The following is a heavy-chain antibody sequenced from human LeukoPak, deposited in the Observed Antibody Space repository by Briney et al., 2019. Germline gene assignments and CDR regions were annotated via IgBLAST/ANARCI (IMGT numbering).Heavy chain of an antibody. D-gene: IGHD3-10*01. V-gene: IGHV3-48*04. J-gene: IGHJ3*02. CDR2: ISSSSDTI. CDR3: ARDRQTMVIAFDI. CDR1: GFTFGPYT. Sequence: GGSLRLSCTASGFTFGPYTMNWVRQAPGKGLEWVSYISSSSDTIYYADSVKGRFTISRDNAKNSLYLQMYSLRAEDTAVYYCARDRQTMVIAFDIWGQGTMVTVSS.